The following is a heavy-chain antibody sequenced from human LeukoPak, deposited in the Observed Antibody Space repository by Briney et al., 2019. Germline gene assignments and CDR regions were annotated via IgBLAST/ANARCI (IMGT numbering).Heavy chain of an antibody. CDR3: AKGAVESLDYYFYMEV. D-gene: IGHD1-1*01. V-gene: IGHV3-23*01. CDR1: GFTFNSYA. J-gene: IGHJ6*03. CDR2: LSGTGGTT. Sequence: GGSLRLSCTASGFTFNSYAVGWVRQAPGKGLEWVSSLSGTGGTTYTADSVKGRFIISRDNSKSMLYIQMNSLRAEDTAVYYCAKGAVESLDYYFYMEVWGKGTTVTVSS.